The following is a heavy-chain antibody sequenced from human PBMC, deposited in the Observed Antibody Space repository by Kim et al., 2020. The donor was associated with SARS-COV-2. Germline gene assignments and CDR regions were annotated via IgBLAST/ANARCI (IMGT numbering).Heavy chain of an antibody. CDR3: AKARSMAAADRFYYYAMDV. D-gene: IGHD6-13*01. J-gene: IGHJ6*02. CDR2: ISSDGSNK. Sequence: GGSLRLSCAASGFTFSSYGMHWVRQAPGKGLEWVAVISSDGSNKYYADSVKGRFTISRDNSQNTLCLQMNSLRAEDTAVYYCAKARSMAAADRFYYYAMDVWGQGTTVTVSS. V-gene: IGHV3-30*18. CDR1: GFTFSSYG.